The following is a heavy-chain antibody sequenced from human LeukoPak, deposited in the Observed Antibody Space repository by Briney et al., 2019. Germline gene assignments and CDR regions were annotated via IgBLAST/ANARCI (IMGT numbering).Heavy chain of an antibody. D-gene: IGHD2-21*01. CDR2: LSNTENS. Sequence: GGSLRLSCAASGFSVRGSFMNWVRQAPGKGLEWVSLLSNTENSFCADSVKGRFTLSRDISNNTLYLHMHSLRGEDTAVYFCARAIGVVDCGTQTCYPYHFDKWGRGTLVTVSS. CDR3: ARAIGVVDCGTQTCYPYHFDK. V-gene: IGHV3-66*01. J-gene: IGHJ4*02. CDR1: GFSVRGSF.